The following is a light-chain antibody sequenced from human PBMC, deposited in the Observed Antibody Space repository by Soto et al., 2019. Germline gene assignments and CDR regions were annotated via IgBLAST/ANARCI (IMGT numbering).Light chain of an antibody. Sequence: DIQMTQSPSSLSASVGDRVTITCRASQGFGNSLAWFQQKAGSIPKLLIYSASTLQSGVPSRFSGSGSGTHFTLTISSLQPEDVATYYCQKYNSAPSTFGQGTKLEIK. CDR2: SAS. V-gene: IGKV1-27*01. J-gene: IGKJ2*01. CDR3: QKYNSAPST. CDR1: QGFGNS.